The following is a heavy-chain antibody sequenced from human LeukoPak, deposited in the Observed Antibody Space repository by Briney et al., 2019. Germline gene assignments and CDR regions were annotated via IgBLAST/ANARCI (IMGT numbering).Heavy chain of an antibody. CDR1: GFTFSSYW. CDR2: IKQDGSEK. CDR3: ARDSQYCSGGSCYPSY. V-gene: IGHV3-7*01. Sequence: GGSLRLSCAASGFTFSSYWMSWVRQVPGKGLEWVANIKQDGSEKYYVDSVKGRFTISRDNAKNSLHLQMNSLRAEDTAVYYCARDSQYCSGGSCYPSYWGQGTLVTVSS. D-gene: IGHD2-15*01. J-gene: IGHJ4*02.